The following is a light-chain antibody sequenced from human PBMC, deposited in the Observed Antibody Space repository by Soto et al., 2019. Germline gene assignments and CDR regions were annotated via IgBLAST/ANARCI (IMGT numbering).Light chain of an antibody. CDR2: GAS. V-gene: IGKV3-20*01. CDR1: QSVSSSY. CDR3: QQYGSSPPT. J-gene: IGKJ1*01. Sequence: EIVLTQSPGTLSLSPGERATLSCRASQSVSSSYLAWYQQKPGQAPRLLIYGASSRATGIPDRFSGSGSGTDFTLTISRLEPEDFAVYYCQQYGSSPPTVGQGTEVEIK.